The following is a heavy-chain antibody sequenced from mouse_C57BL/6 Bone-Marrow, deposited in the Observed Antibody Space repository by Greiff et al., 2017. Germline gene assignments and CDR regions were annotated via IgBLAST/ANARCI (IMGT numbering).Heavy chain of an antibody. Sequence: VQLKESGPDLVKPSQSLSLTCTVTGYSITSGYSWHWIRQFPGNKLEWMGYIYFRGNTNYNPSLKSRIYITRDTSKNQFFLQLNSVTAEDTATYYCARDYSYFDSWGQGTTLTVSS. V-gene: IGHV3-1*02. J-gene: IGHJ2*01. CDR2: IYFRGNT. CDR3: ARDYSYFDS. D-gene: IGHD2-12*01. CDR1: GYSITSGYS.